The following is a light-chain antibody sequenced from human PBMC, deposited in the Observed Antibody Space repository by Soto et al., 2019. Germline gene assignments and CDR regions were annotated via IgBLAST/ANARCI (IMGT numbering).Light chain of an antibody. J-gene: IGKJ4*01. Sequence: DIQMTQSPATLSASLGDRVTIACRASQSFTDWLAWYQQKPGKAPKLLIYDASTLESGVPSRFSGSGSGTEFTLTISSLQPEDFETYYCQQSYTNPLTFGGGTKVDIK. V-gene: IGKV1-5*01. CDR1: QSFTDW. CDR2: DAS. CDR3: QQSYTNPLT.